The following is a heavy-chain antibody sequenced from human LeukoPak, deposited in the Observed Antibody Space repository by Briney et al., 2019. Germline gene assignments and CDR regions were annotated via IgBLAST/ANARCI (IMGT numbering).Heavy chain of an antibody. D-gene: IGHD5-12*01. V-gene: IGHV5-51*01. CDR2: IYPGDSET. J-gene: IGHJ3*02. CDR1: GYSFNSYW. CDR3: ARRWLKDAFDI. Sequence: GESLKISCKGSGYSFNSYWIGWVRQMPGKGLEWMGIIYPGDSETRYSLSSQGQVTISADKSISTAYLQWSSLKASDTAMYYCARRWLKDAFDIWGQGTMVTVSS.